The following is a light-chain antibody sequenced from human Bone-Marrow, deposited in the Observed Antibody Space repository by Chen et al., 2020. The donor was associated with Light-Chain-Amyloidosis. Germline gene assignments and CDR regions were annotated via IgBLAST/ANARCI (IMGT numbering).Light chain of an antibody. CDR3: QSYQGSSQGV. CDR2: EDD. V-gene: IGLV6-57*01. J-gene: IGLJ3*02. CDR1: SGSIATNY. Sequence: NFMLTQPHSVSESPGKRVIISSTRSSGSIATNYVQWCQQRPGSSPTTVIYEDDQRPSGVPDRFSGSIDRSSNSASLTISGLKTEDEADYYCQSYQGSSQGVFGGGTKLTVL.